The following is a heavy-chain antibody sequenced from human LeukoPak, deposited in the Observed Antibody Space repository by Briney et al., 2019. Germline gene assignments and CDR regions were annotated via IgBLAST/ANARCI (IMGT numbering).Heavy chain of an antibody. CDR2: IWYDGSNK. CDR1: GFTFSSYG. V-gene: IGHV3-33*06. Sequence: GRSLRLSCAASGFTFSSYGMHWVRQAPGKGLEWVAVIWYDGSNKYYADSVKGRFTISRDNSKNTLYLQMNSLRAEDTAVYYCAKVGDFWSGYYYMDVWGKGTTVTVSS. CDR3: AKVGDFWSGYYYMDV. D-gene: IGHD3-3*01. J-gene: IGHJ6*03.